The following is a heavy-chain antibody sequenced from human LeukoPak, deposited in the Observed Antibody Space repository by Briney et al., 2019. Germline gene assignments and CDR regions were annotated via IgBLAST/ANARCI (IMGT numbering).Heavy chain of an antibody. J-gene: IGHJ6*03. CDR1: GFTFSNYA. D-gene: IGHD5-18*01. V-gene: IGHV3-30*04. CDR2: ISYDGSNK. CDR3: AKAGIQLWLRSYYYYYMDV. Sequence: QTGGSLRLSCAASGFTFSNYAMHWVRQAPGKGLEWVAVISYDGSNKYYADSVKGRFTISRDNSKNTLYLQMNSLRAEDTAVYHCAKAGIQLWLRSYYYYYMDVWGKGTTVTVSS.